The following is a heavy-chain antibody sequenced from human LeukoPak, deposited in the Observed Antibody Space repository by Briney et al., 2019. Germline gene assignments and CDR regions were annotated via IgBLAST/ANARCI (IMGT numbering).Heavy chain of an antibody. CDR1: GGTFSSYA. Sequence: ASVKVSCKASGGTFSSYAISWVRQAPGQGLEWMGGIIPIFGTANYAQKFQGRVTITTDESTSTAYMELSSLGSEDTAVYYCAREGERWLQPLGYYYYYMDVWGKGTTVTVSS. CDR2: IIPIFGTA. J-gene: IGHJ6*03. CDR3: AREGERWLQPLGYYYYYMDV. V-gene: IGHV1-69*05. D-gene: IGHD5-24*01.